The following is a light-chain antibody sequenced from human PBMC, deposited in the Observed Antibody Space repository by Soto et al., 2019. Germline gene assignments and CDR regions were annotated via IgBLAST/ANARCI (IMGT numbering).Light chain of an antibody. J-gene: IGLJ2*01. CDR1: SSDVGGYNF. CDR2: EVS. Sequence: QSALTQPRSVSGSPGQSVTISCTGTSSDVGGYNFVSWYQQHPGKAPKLMIYEVSSRPSGVANRFSASKSGNTASLTISGLQAEDEADYYCTSYTNINYVIFGGGTKVTVL. CDR3: TSYTNINYVI. V-gene: IGLV2-14*01.